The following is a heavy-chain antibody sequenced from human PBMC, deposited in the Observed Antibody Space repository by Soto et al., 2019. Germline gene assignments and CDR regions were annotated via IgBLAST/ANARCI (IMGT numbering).Heavy chain of an antibody. Sequence: GGSLRLSCAASGITATSFAMSWVRQAPGKGLEWVSSISNNGDSTYYADSVKGRFTVSRDNSRNTLYLQMHSLRAADTAMYYCANSRYCISTSCYDGNYYYMDVWGRGTTVTVSS. CDR3: ANSRYCISTSCYDGNYYYMDV. CDR2: ISNNGDST. CDR1: GITATSFA. V-gene: IGHV3-23*01. D-gene: IGHD2-2*01. J-gene: IGHJ6*03.